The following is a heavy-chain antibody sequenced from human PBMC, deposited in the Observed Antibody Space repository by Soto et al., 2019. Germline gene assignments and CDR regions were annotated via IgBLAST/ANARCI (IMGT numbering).Heavy chain of an antibody. CDR2: ISAYNGNT. CDR3: ARFRLLDNWNHDDRFDS. D-gene: IGHD1-20*01. J-gene: IGHJ5*01. Sequence: ASVKVSCKASGYTFTSYGISWVRQAPGQGLEWMGWISAYNGNTNYAQKLQGRVTMTTDTSTSTAYMELRSLRSDDTAVYYCARFRLLDNWNHDDRFDSWGQGTLVTVSS. CDR1: GYTFTSYG. V-gene: IGHV1-18*01.